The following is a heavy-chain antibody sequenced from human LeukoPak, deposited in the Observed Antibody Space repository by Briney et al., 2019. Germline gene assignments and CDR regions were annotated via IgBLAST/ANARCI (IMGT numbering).Heavy chain of an antibody. J-gene: IGHJ4*02. CDR3: ARGPPPDLDY. CDR2: IHPSGST. V-gene: IGHV4-61*02. CDR1: GGSISRGSYY. Sequence: PSETLSLTCTVSGGSISRGSYYWNWIRQPAGKGLEWIGRIHPSGSTNYNPSLKSRVTLSVDTSKNEFSLKLSSVTAADTAVYYCARGPPPDLDYWGRGTLVTVSS.